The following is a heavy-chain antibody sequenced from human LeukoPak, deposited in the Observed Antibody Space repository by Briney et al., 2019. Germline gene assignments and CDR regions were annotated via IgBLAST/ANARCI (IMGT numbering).Heavy chain of an antibody. Sequence: SETLSLTCTVSGGSISSYYWSWIRQPPGKGLEWIGYIYYSGSTNYNPSLKSRVTIAVDTSKNQFSLKLSSVTAADTAVYYCARDRHDAFDIWGQGTMVTVSS. CDR1: GGSISSYY. V-gene: IGHV4-59*01. CDR3: ARDRHDAFDI. CDR2: IYYSGST. J-gene: IGHJ3*02.